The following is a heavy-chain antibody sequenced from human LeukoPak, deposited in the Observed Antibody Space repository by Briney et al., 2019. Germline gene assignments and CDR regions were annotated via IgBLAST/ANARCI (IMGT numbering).Heavy chain of an antibody. D-gene: IGHD2/OR15-2a*01. J-gene: IGHJ6*02. CDR1: GFSFNSYT. Sequence: SGGSLRLSCLASGFSFNSYTMNWVREAPGKGLEWVSTISPVSSYTWYAESVKGRFTISRDNPKSSLYLQMDSLRAEDTAVYYCVRDVSRRIGMDVWGQGTTVTVSS. V-gene: IGHV3-21*01. CDR3: VRDVSRRIGMDV. CDR2: ISPVSSYT.